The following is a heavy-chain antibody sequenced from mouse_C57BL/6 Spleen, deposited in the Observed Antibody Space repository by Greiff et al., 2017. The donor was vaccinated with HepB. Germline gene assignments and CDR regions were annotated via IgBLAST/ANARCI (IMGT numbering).Heavy chain of an antibody. CDR2: ISGGGGNT. J-gene: IGHJ4*01. CDR1: GFTFSSYT. V-gene: IGHV5-9*01. D-gene: IGHD3-1*01. Sequence: EVKLQESGGGLVKPGGSLKLSCAASGFTFSSYTMSWVRQTPEKRLEWAATISGGGGNTYYPDSVKGRFTISRDNAKNTLYLQMSSLRSEDTALYYCARLLGGAMDYWGQGTSVTVSS. CDR3: ARLLGGAMDY.